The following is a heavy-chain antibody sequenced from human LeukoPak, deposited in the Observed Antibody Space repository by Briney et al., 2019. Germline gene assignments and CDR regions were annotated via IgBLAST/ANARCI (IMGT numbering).Heavy chain of an antibody. CDR2: ISSSSSTI. CDR1: GFTFSSYW. Sequence: SGGSLRLSCAASGFTFSSYWMHWVRQAPGKGLEWVSYISSSSSTIYYADSVKGRFTISRDNAKNTLYLQMNSLRAEDTAVYYCARVAVVVPLARGVYNWFDPWGQGTLVTVSS. J-gene: IGHJ5*02. V-gene: IGHV3-48*04. D-gene: IGHD2-2*01. CDR3: ARVAVVVPLARGVYNWFDP.